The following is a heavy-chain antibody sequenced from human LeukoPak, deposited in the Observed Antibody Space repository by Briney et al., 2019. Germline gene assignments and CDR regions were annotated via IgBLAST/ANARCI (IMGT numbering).Heavy chain of an antibody. D-gene: IGHD2-15*01. V-gene: IGHV5-51*01. CDR1: GYSFTSYW. Sequence: AESLKISCKGSGYSFTSYWIGWVRQMPGKGLEWMGIIYPGDSDTRYSPSFQGQVTISADKTISTAYLQWSSLKASDTAMYYCARFLRYCSGGSCPASLGVGYWGQGTLVTVSS. J-gene: IGHJ4*02. CDR3: ARFLRYCSGGSCPASLGVGY. CDR2: IYPGDSDT.